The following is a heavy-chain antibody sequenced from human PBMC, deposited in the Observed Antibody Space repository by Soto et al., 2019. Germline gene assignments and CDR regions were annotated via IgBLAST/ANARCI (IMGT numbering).Heavy chain of an antibody. V-gene: IGHV4-59*08. Sequence: SETLSLTCTVSGGSISSYYWSWIRQPPGKGLEWIGYIYYSGSTNYNPSLKSRVTISVDTSKNQFSLKLSSVTAADTAVYYCARHDLLALHDYRAQGTLVPVSS. D-gene: IGHD2-15*01. J-gene: IGHJ4*02. CDR2: IYYSGST. CDR1: GGSISSYY. CDR3: ARHDLLALHDY.